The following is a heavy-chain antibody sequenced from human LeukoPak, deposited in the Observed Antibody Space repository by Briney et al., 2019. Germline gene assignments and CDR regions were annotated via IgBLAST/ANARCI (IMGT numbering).Heavy chain of an antibody. CDR1: GRSISSYY. V-gene: IGHV4-4*07. Sequence: PSETLSLTCTVSGRSISSYYWSWIRQPAGKGLEWIGRIYTSGSTNYNPSLKSRVTMSVDTSKNQFSLKLSSVTAADTAVYYCARVRAYCGGDCYNPYYYYGMDVWGQGTTVTVSS. CDR3: ARVRAYCGGDCYNPYYYYGMDV. J-gene: IGHJ6*02. CDR2: IYTSGST. D-gene: IGHD2-21*02.